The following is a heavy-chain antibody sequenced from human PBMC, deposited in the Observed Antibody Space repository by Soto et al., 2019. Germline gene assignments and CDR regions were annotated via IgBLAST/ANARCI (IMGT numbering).Heavy chain of an antibody. J-gene: IGHJ4*02. CDR3: ARVGY. CDR2: ISSGSSDT. CDR1: GLTSSRYS. V-gene: IGHV3-21*01. D-gene: IGHD1-26*01. Sequence: GESRRGSWDSSGLTSSRYSMNWVRQVPGKGLEWVASISSGSSDTWYADSVKGRFIISRDNAQNSLFLQMNTLRPEDTAMYYCARVGYWGPGTQVTVS.